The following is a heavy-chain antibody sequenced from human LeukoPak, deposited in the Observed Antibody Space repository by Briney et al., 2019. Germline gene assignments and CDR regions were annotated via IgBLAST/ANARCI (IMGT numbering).Heavy chain of an antibody. D-gene: IGHD1-26*01. V-gene: IGHV3-21*01. Sequence: PGGSLRLSCAASGFTFSSYTMNWVRQAPGKGLEWVSSISSSSSYIYYADSVKGRFTITRDNAKNSLYLQMNSLRAEDTALYYCARGSVGAAGLDHFDYWGQGTLVTVSS. CDR1: GFTFSSYT. CDR2: ISSSSSYI. CDR3: ARGSVGAAGLDHFDY. J-gene: IGHJ4*02.